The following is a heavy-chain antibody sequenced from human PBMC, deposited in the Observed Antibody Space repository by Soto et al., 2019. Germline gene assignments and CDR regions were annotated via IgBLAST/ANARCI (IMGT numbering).Heavy chain of an antibody. Sequence: EVQLVESGGGLVKPGGSLRLSCAASGFTFSTYSMNWVRQAPGKGLEWVSSISSSSRNIYYADSLKGRFTISRDNAKNSLYLQMNSLRPEDSAVYYCVRESAVVVAAKDYWGQGTLGTVSS. J-gene: IGHJ4*02. CDR1: GFTFSTYS. CDR2: ISSSSRNI. CDR3: VRESAVVVAAKDY. V-gene: IGHV3-21*01. D-gene: IGHD2-15*01.